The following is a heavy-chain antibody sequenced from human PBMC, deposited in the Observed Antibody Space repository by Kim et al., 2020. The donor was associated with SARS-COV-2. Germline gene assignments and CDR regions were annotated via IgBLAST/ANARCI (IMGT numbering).Heavy chain of an antibody. CDR1: GCTFTSYA. J-gene: IGHJ6*02. V-gene: IGHV7-4-1*02. Sequence: ASVKVSCKASGCTFTSYAMNWVRQAPGQGLEWMGWINTNTGNPTYAQGFTGRFVFSLDTSVSTAYLQISSLKAEDTAVYYCARVPVLEWLLYGHYYYYGMDVWGQGTTVTVSS. D-gene: IGHD3-3*01. CDR2: INTNTGNP. CDR3: ARVPVLEWLLYGHYYYYGMDV.